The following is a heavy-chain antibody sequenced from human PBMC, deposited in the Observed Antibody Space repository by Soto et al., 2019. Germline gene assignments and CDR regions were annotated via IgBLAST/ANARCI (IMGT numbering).Heavy chain of an antibody. V-gene: IGHV3-7*05. CDR2: IKQDGSEK. D-gene: IGHD3-16*01. J-gene: IGHJ4*02. CDR3: ARAVWPGGGYFDY. CDR1: GFTFSSYW. Sequence: PGGSLRLSCAASGFTFSSYWMSWVRQAPGRGLEWVANIKQDGSEKYYVDSVKGRFTISRDNAKNSLYLQMNSLRAEDTAVYYCARAVWPGGGYFDYWGQGTLVTVSS.